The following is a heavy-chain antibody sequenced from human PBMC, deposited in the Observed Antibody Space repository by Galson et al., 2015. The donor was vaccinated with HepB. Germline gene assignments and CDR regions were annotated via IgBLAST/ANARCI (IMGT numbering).Heavy chain of an antibody. CDR1: GYTFTSYD. D-gene: IGHD4-17*01. CDR2: MNPNSGNT. CDR3: ARAPPLDYAPGFQYWYFEL. V-gene: IGHV1-8*01. Sequence: SVKVSCKASGYTFTSYDNNWVRQATRQGPEWMGWMNPNSGNTGYAQKFQGRVTMTRNTSISTAYMELRSLRSDDTAVYYCARAPPLDYAPGFQYWYFELWGRGTLVTVSS. J-gene: IGHJ2*01.